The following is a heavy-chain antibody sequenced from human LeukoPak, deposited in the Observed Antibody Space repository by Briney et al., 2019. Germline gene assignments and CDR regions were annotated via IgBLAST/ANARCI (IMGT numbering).Heavy chain of an antibody. CDR3: ARDNAYMFDY. CDR1: GFTFSDYW. D-gene: IGHD5-24*01. V-gene: IGHV3-7*01. Sequence: PGGSLRLSCAASGFTFSDYWMTWVRQAPGKGLEWVANIKQDGSEIYYVDSVRGRFTISRDNAKNSLYLQMNILRAEDTAVYYCARDNAYMFDYWGQGTQVTVSS. J-gene: IGHJ4*02. CDR2: IKQDGSEI.